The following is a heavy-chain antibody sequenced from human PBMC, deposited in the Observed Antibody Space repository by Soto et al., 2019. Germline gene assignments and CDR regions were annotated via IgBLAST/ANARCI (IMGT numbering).Heavy chain of an antibody. Sequence: QVQLQESGPGLVKPSETLSLTCSVSGGSITSHYCSWFRQLPGKGLEWIGYIHHSGSTSYNPSLKRRLTXXVXTXXTQFSLEVSSVPAADTALYFCARQAFGLLHGLVDVWRPGTTVTVS. CDR2: IHHSGST. J-gene: IGHJ6*02. V-gene: IGHV4-59*08. CDR1: GGSITSHY. CDR3: ARQAFGLLHGLVDV. D-gene: IGHD3-10*01.